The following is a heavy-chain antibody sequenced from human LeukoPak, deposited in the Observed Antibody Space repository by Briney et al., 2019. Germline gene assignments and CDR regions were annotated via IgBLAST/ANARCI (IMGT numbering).Heavy chain of an antibody. V-gene: IGHV3-48*01. CDR1: GFTFSSYS. Sequence: PGGSLRLSCAASGFTFSSYSMNWVRQAPGKGLEWVSYISSSSSNTIYYADSVKGRFTISRDNAKNSLYLQMNSLRAEDTAVYYCARARRNAFDIWGQGTMVTVSS. CDR3: ARARRNAFDI. D-gene: IGHD5-24*01. J-gene: IGHJ3*02. CDR2: ISSSSSNTI.